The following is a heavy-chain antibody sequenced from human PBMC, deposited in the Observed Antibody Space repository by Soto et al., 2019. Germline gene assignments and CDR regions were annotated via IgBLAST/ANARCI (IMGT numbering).Heavy chain of an antibody. CDR1: GFTFSSHG. CDR2: VSNDGNTK. D-gene: IGHD1-26*01. J-gene: IGHJ3*01. CDR3: AKEGSGSRYAFDV. Sequence: QVQLVESGGGVVQPGTSLRLSCAASGFTFSSHGMHWVRQAPGKGLEWVAVVSNDGNTKYYEDSVKGRLTISRDNSRNTMSLQMNSLSSADTAVYYCAKEGSGSRYAFDVWGQGTMVTVSS. V-gene: IGHV3-30*18.